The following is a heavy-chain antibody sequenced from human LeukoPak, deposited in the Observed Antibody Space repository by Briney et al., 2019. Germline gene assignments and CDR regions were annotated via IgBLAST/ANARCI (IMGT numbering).Heavy chain of an antibody. D-gene: IGHD3-10*01. CDR2: ITSSSRTI. V-gene: IGHV3-48*02. CDR3: ARGDGWFGELFHFDQ. CDR1: GFTFSAYA. J-gene: IGHJ4*02. Sequence: GVSLRLSCAASGFTFSAYAMVWVRQAPGKGLEWVSYITSSSRTIYYADSVKGRFAISRDNAKNSLYLLMHRLRDEDTAIYYCARGDGWFGELFHFDQWGQGTLVTVSS.